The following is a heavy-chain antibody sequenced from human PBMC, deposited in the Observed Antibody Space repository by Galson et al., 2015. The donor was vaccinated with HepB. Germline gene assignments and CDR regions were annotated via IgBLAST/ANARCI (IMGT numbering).Heavy chain of an antibody. CDR1: GGSISSYY. CDR3: ARNYYGSGSYQPFDY. D-gene: IGHD3-10*01. CDR2: IYYSGST. Sequence: LSLTCTVSGGSISSYYWSWIRQPPGKGLEWIGYIYYSGSTNYNPSLKSRVTISVDTSKNQFSLKLSSVTAADTAVYYCARNYYGSGSYQPFDYWGQGTLVTVSS. V-gene: IGHV4-59*01. J-gene: IGHJ4*02.